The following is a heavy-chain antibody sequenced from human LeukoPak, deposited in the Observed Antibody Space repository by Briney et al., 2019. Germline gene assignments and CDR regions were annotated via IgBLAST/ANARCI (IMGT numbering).Heavy chain of an antibody. CDR2: INPNSGGT. V-gene: IGHV1-2*02. CDR1: GYTFTGYY. CDR3: ARGTAKVYYDSSGYCFDY. Sequence: GASVKVSCKASGYTFTGYYMHCVRQAPGQGLEWMGWINPNSGGTNYAQKFQGRVTMTRDTSISTAYMELSRLRSDDTAVYYCARGTAKVYYDSSGYCFDYWGQGTLVTVSS. D-gene: IGHD3-22*01. J-gene: IGHJ4*02.